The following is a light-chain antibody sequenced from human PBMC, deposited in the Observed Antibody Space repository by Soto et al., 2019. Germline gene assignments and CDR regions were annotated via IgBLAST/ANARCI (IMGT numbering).Light chain of an antibody. CDR3: QLCDSSSDLSYV. J-gene: IGLJ1*01. CDR2: DDS. CDR1: NIGSKS. V-gene: IGLV3-21*02. Sequence: SYELTQPPSVSVAPGQTARITCGGNNIGSKSVHWYQQKPGKAPVLVVYDDSDRPSGIPERFSGSNSGNTATLTISRVEAGDEADYYCQLCDSSSDLSYVFGTGTKLTVL.